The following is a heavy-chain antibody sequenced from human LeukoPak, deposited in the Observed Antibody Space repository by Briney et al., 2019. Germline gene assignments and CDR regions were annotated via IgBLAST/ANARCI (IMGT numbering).Heavy chain of an antibody. V-gene: IGHV3-33*01. CDR1: GFTFSSYG. CDR2: IWYDGSNK. D-gene: IGHD2-21*02. Sequence: RVLRLSCAASGFTFSSYGMHGIRQATGKGLEGVALIWYDGSNKYYADSVKGRFTISRDNSKNTLYLQMNSLRAEDTAVYYCARGKSIVVVTAIQYYFDYWGQGTLVTVSS. J-gene: IGHJ4*02. CDR3: ARGKSIVVVTAIQYYFDY.